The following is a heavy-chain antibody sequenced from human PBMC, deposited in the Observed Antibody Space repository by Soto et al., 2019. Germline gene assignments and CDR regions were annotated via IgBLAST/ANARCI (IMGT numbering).Heavy chain of an antibody. CDR2: IGTAGDT. D-gene: IGHD5-12*01. V-gene: IGHV3-13*01. Sequence: EVQLVESGGRLIHPGGSLRLSCAASGFTLSRYDMHWVRQATGKGLEWVSSIGTAGDTYYPGYVKGRFTVSRENAKNSLYLQMNSLRDEDTAVYYCARDLGFSGYVAFGMDVWGQGTTVTVSS. CDR3: ARDLGFSGYVAFGMDV. J-gene: IGHJ6*02. CDR1: GFTLSRYD.